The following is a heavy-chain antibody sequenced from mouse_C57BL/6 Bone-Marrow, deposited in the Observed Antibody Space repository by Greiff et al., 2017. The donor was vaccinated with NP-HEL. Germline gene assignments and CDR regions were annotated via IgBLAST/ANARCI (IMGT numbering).Heavy chain of an antibody. Sequence: QVQLQQPGAELVKPGASVKVSCKASGYTFTSYWMHWVKQRPGQGLEWIGRIHPSDSDTNYNQQFKGKATLTVDKSSSTAYMQLSSLTSEDAAVYYCAIDVYDSNFLGYWGQGTTLTVSS. V-gene: IGHV1-74*01. CDR1: GYTFTSYW. J-gene: IGHJ2*01. D-gene: IGHD2-5*01. CDR3: AIDVYDSNFLGY. CDR2: IHPSDSDT.